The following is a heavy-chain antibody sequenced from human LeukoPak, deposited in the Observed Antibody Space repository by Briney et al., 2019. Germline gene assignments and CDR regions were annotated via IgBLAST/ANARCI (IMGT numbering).Heavy chain of an antibody. D-gene: IGHD3-10*01. CDR3: AREVTMVRGIDY. V-gene: IGHV4-34*01. CDR1: GGSFSGYY. J-gene: IGHJ4*02. CDR2: INHSGST. Sequence: SETLSLTCAVYGGSFSGYYWSWIRQPPGKGLEWIGEINHSGSTNYNPSLKSRVTIPVDTSKNQFSLKLSSVTAADTAVYYCAREVTMVRGIDYWGQGTLVTVSS.